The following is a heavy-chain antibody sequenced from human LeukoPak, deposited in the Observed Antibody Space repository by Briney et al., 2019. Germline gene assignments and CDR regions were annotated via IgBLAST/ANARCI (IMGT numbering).Heavy chain of an antibody. CDR3: ATTSVWGSFFDY. D-gene: IGHD3-16*01. Sequence: PGGSLRLSCAASGFTFSSYGMNWVRQAPGKGLEWVAVIWYDGSNKYYADSVKGRFTISRDNSKNTLYLQLNSLRAEDTAVYYCATTSVWGSFFDYWGQGTLVTVSS. CDR2: IWYDGSNK. CDR1: GFTFSSYG. J-gene: IGHJ4*02. V-gene: IGHV3-33*01.